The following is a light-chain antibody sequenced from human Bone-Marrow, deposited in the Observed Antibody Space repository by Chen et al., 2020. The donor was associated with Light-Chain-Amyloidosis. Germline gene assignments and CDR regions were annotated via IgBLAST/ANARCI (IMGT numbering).Light chain of an antibody. CDR3: QVWDGSSDRPV. CDR2: DDS. J-gene: IGLJ3*02. CDR1: NIGSTS. Sequence: SYVLTQPSSVSVAPGQTATIACGGNNIGSTSVHWYQQTPGQAPLLVVYDDSDRPSGIPERLAGSDSGNTATLTISMVEAGDEADYYCQVWDGSSDRPVFGGGTKLTVL. V-gene: IGLV3-21*02.